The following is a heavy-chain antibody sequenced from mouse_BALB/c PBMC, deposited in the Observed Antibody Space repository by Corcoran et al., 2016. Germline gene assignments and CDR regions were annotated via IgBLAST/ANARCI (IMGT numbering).Heavy chain of an antibody. CDR3: ARWRAMITTAY. J-gene: IGHJ3*01. D-gene: IGHD2-4*01. CDR1: GYAFTNYL. V-gene: IGHV1-54*01. CDR2: INPGSGGT. Sequence: QVQLQQSGAELVRPGTSVKVSCKASGYAFTNYLIEWVKQRPGQGLEWIGVINPGSGGTNYNEKFKGKATLTADKSSSTAYMQLSSLTSDDFAVYFCARWRAMITTAYWGQGTLVTVSA.